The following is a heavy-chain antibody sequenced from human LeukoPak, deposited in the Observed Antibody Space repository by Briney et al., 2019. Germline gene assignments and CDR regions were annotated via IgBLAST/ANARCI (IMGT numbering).Heavy chain of an antibody. CDR2: INSDGSST. J-gene: IGHJ4*02. V-gene: IGHV3-74*01. Sequence: GGSLRLSCAASGFTFSSYWMSWVRQAPGKGLVWVSRINSDGSSTSYADSVKGRFTISRDNAKDTLYLQMNSLRAEDTAVYYCAKPQYSGSPPQDYWGQGTLVTVSS. CDR1: GFTFSSYW. CDR3: AKPQYSGSPPQDY. D-gene: IGHD1-26*01.